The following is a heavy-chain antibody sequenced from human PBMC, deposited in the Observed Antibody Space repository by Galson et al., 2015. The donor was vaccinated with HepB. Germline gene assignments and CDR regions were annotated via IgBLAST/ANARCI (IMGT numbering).Heavy chain of an antibody. CDR3: ARDVDRSGFAYGTIGY. CDR1: GGTFSSYT. CDR2: IIPILGIA. D-gene: IGHD6-19*01. J-gene: IGHJ4*02. Sequence: SVKVSCKASGGTFSSYTISWVRQAPGQGLEWMGRIIPILGIANYAQKFQGRVTITADKSTSTAYMELSSLRSEDTAVYYCARDVDRSGFAYGTIGYWGQGTLVTVSS. V-gene: IGHV1-69*04.